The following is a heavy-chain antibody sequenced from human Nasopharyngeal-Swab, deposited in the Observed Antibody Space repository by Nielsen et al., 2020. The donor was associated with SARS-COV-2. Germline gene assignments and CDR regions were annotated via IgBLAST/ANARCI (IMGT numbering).Heavy chain of an antibody. CDR1: GFTFSSYS. CDR2: ISSSSSTI. Sequence: GGSLRLSCAASGFTFSSYSMNWVRQAPGKGLEWVSYISSSSSTIYYADSVKGRFTISRDNAKNSLYLQMNSLRAEDTAVYYCAGIGGSGLVDFNWFDPWGQGTLVTVSS. D-gene: IGHD3-10*01. V-gene: IGHV3-48*04. J-gene: IGHJ5*02. CDR3: AGIGGSGLVDFNWFDP.